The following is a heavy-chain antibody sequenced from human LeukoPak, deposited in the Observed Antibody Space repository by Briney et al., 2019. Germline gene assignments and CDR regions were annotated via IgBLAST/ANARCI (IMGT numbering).Heavy chain of an antibody. J-gene: IGHJ4*02. CDR2: IYPGDSDT. V-gene: IGHV5-51*01. Sequence: GESLKISCKGSGYSFTSYWIGWVRQMPGKGLEWMGIIYPGDSDTRYSPSFQGQVTISADKSISTAYLQWSSPKASDTAMYYCARSTYYYDSSGYYYDYWGQGTLVTVSS. CDR1: GYSFTSYW. CDR3: ARSTYYYDSSGYYYDY. D-gene: IGHD3-22*01.